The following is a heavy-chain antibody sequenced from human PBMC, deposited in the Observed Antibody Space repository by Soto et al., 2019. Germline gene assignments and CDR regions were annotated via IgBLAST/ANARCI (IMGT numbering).Heavy chain of an antibody. D-gene: IGHD6-13*01. J-gene: IGHJ6*02. V-gene: IGHV4-4*01. CDR3: ARDAIAAAGTGGMDV. CDR2: IYHSGST. Sequence: QVQLQESGPGLVKPSGTLSLTCAVSGGSISSSNWWSWVRQPPGKELEWIGEIYHSGSTNYNPSLKSLATISVDKSKTQFPLKLSSVTAADTAVYCCARDAIAAAGTGGMDVWGQGTTVTVSS. CDR1: GGSISSSNW.